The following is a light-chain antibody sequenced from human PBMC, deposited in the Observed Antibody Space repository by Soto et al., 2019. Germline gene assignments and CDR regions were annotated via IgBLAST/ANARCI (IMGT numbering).Light chain of an antibody. CDR3: SSSTSSTTHVV. V-gene: IGLV2-14*01. CDR2: VVS. CDR1: SSDIGAYNY. J-gene: IGLJ2*01. Sequence: QSALTQPASVSGSPGQSITISCTGTSSDIGAYNYVSWYQQYPGKAPKLMIYVVSHRPSGISNRFSGSKSGNTASLTISGLQAEDEADYYCSSSTSSTTHVVFGGGTKVTVL.